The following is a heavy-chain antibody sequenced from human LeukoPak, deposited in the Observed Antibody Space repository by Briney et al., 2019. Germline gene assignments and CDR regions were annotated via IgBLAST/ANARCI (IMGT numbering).Heavy chain of an antibody. CDR2: INPDSGDT. Sequence: ASVKVSCKASGYTFTGYYIHWVRQAPGQGLEWMGWINPDSGDTHYAQRFQGRVTMTRDTSITTAYMELTRLISDDTAVYSCARVYDFWSPYAFLYWGQGSLVTVSS. D-gene: IGHD3-3*01. J-gene: IGHJ4*02. CDR3: ARVYDFWSPYAFLY. CDR1: GYTFTGYY. V-gene: IGHV1-2*02.